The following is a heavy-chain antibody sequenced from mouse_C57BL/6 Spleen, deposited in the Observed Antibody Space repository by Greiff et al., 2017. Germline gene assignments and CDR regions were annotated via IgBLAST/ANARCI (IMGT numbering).Heavy chain of an antibody. CDR2: IDPEDGDT. V-gene: IGHV14-1*01. CDR3: TSMVTSPYAY. D-gene: IGHD2-2*01. Sequence: VQLQQSGAELVRPGVSVKLSCTASGFNIKDYYMHWVKQRPEQGLEWIGWIDPEDGDTEYAPKFQGKATMTADTSSNTAYLQLSSLTSEDTAVYYCTSMVTSPYAYWGQGTSVTVSS. J-gene: IGHJ4*01. CDR1: GFNIKDYY.